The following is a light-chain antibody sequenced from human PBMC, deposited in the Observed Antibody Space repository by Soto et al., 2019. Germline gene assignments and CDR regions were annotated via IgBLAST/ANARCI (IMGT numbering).Light chain of an antibody. V-gene: IGKV1-27*01. CDR1: QGISNY. Sequence: DIQIPQPPSSLSASVGDRVTITCRASQGISNYLAWYQQKPGTVPKLLISAASTLQTGVPSRFSGGGSGTDFTLTISSLQPEDVATYYCQQYNSAPWTFGQGTKVDIK. CDR3: QQYNSAPWT. CDR2: AAS. J-gene: IGKJ1*01.